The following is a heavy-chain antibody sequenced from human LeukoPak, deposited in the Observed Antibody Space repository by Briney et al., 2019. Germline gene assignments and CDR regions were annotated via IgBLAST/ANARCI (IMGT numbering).Heavy chain of an antibody. D-gene: IGHD4-17*01. V-gene: IGHV4-39*01. CDR1: GGSISSSSYY. Sequence: SETLSLTCTVSGGSISSSSYYWGWIRQPPGKGLEWIGSIYYSGSTYYNPSLKSRVTVSVDTSKNQFSLKLSSVTAADTAVYYCARHPLYGDLSFYYYYYGMDVWGQGTTVTVSS. CDR2: IYYSGST. J-gene: IGHJ6*02. CDR3: ARHPLYGDLSFYYYYYGMDV.